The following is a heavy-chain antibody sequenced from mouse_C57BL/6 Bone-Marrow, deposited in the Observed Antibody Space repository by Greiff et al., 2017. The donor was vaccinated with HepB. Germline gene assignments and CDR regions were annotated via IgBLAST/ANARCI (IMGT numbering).Heavy chain of an antibody. CDR3: ARDYYGSSYGAWFAY. D-gene: IGHD1-1*01. CDR2: IYPGDGDT. J-gene: IGHJ3*01. CDR1: GYAFSSSW. Sequence: VQGVESGPELVKPGASVKISCKASGYAFSSSWMNWVKQRPGKGLEWIGRIYPGDGDTNYNGKFKGKATLTADKSSSTAYMQLSSLTSEDSAVYFCARDYYGSSYGAWFAYWGQGTLVTVSA. V-gene: IGHV1-82*01.